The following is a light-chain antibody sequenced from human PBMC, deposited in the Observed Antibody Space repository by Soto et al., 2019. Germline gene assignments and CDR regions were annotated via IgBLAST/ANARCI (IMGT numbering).Light chain of an antibody. CDR1: QSISSY. CDR2: AAS. Sequence: DIQMTQSPSSLSASVGDRVTITCRASQSISSYLNWYQQKPGKAPKLLIYAASSLQSGVPSRFSGSGSGTDFTLTISGLQPEDFVTYYCQQSYSTPPTFGKGTKVDXK. V-gene: IGKV1-39*01. J-gene: IGKJ1*01. CDR3: QQSYSTPPT.